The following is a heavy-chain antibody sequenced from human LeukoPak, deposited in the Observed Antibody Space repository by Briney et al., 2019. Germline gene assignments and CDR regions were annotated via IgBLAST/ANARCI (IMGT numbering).Heavy chain of an antibody. J-gene: IGHJ4*02. CDR2: IYYSGST. V-gene: IGHV4-39*07. Sequence: SETLSLTCTVSGGSISSSSYYWSWIRQPPGKGLEWIGSIYYSGSTYYNPSLKSRVTISVDTSKNQFSLKLSSVTAADTAVYYCARDNSYGSPTFDYWGQGTLVTVSS. CDR1: GGSISSSSYY. D-gene: IGHD3-10*01. CDR3: ARDNSYGSPTFDY.